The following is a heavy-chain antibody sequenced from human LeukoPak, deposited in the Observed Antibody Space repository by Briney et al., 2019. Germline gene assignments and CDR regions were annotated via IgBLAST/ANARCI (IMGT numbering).Heavy chain of an antibody. D-gene: IGHD1-14*01. V-gene: IGHV3-23*01. Sequence: PGGSLRLSCAASESTFNNYVVSWIRRAPGKGLEWVSAITGGDGDTSYADSVKGRFTISRDSSKNTLYLQMNNLRVEDTAIYYCAIREPIGNWGQGTLVTVSS. J-gene: IGHJ4*02. CDR2: ITGGDGDT. CDR3: AIREPIGN. CDR1: ESTFNNYV.